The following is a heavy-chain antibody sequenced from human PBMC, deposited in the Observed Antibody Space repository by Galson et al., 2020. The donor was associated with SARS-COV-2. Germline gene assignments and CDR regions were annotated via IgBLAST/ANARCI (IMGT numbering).Heavy chain of an antibody. CDR1: GGSFSGYY. Sequence: SQTLSLTCAVYGGSFSGYYWSWIRQPPGKGLEWLGEINHSGSTNYNPSLKSRVTISVDTSKNQFSLKLSSVTAADTAVYYCARAGYGDYEGWFDPWGQGTLVTVSS. D-gene: IGHD4-17*01. CDR3: ARAGYGDYEGWFDP. CDR2: INHSGST. V-gene: IGHV4-34*01. J-gene: IGHJ5*02.